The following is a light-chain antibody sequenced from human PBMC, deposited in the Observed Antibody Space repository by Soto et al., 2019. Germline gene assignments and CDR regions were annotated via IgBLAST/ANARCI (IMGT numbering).Light chain of an antibody. CDR3: QSYDSRLSAYV. CDR1: SSNIGAGYD. Sequence: QSVLTQPPSVSGAPGQRVTISCTGSSSNIGAGYDVHWYQQLPGTAPKLLIYGNSNRPSGVPDRFSGSKSGNSASLAITGLQAEDEADYYCQSYDSRLSAYVFGNGTKVTV. J-gene: IGLJ1*01. CDR2: GNS. V-gene: IGLV1-40*01.